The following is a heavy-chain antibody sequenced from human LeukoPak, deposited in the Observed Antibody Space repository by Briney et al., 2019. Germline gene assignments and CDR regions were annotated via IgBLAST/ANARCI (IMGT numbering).Heavy chain of an antibody. D-gene: IGHD6-13*01. CDR1: GGSISSYY. J-gene: IGHJ4*02. CDR3: ARALGYGPPDY. Sequence: PSETLSLTCTVSGGSISSYYWGWIRQPPGKGLEWIGSIYYSGSTYYNPSLKSRVTISVDTSKNQFSLKLSSVTAADTAVYYCARALGYGPPDYWGQGTLVTVSS. CDR2: IYYSGST. V-gene: IGHV4-39*07.